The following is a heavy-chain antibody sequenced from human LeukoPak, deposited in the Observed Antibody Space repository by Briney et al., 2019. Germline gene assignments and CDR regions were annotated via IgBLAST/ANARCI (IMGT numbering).Heavy chain of an antibody. V-gene: IGHV3-33*06. J-gene: IGHJ4*02. CDR2: IWFDGTNK. D-gene: IGHD6-19*01. Sequence: GRSLRLSCAASGFTFSNYAMHWVRQARGTWLELVAVIWFDGTNKYYGDSVRGRFTISRDNSKNRLYLQMNSLRAEDTAVYYCAKARGSGWHDPWYLDYWGQGTLVTVSS. CDR3: AKARGSGWHDPWYLDY. CDR1: GFTFSNYA.